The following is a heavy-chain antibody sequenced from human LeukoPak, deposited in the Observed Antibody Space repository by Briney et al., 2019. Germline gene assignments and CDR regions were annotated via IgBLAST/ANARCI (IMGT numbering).Heavy chain of an antibody. J-gene: IGHJ4*02. Sequence: GGSLRLSCAASGFTVSSNYMSWVRQAPGKGLEWVSIIYSGGSAYYADSLKDRFTISRDNSENTVYLQINSLRVEDTAVYYCARVMVSGAAGMDYFDYWGQGTLVTVSS. CDR1: GFTVSSNY. D-gene: IGHD6-13*01. V-gene: IGHV3-66*01. CDR3: ARVMVSGAAGMDYFDY. CDR2: IYSGGSA.